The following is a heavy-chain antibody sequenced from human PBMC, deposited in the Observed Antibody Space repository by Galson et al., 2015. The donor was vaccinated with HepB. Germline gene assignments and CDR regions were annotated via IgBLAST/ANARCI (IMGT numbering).Heavy chain of an antibody. V-gene: IGHV3-23*01. CDR2: ISGSGSST. J-gene: IGHJ3*02. CDR3: ATNITTGTFDI. Sequence: LRLSCAASGFAFSSYAMSWVRQAPGRGLEWVSGISGSGSSTYYADSVKGRFTVSRDNSRDTLYLQMNSLRAEDTAVYYCATNITTGTFDIWGQGTMVTVSS. CDR1: GFAFSSYA. D-gene: IGHD7-27*01.